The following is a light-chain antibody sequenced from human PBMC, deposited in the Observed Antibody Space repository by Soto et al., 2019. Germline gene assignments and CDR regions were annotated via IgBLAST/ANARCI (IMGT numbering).Light chain of an antibody. CDR1: QSISSW. J-gene: IGKJ3*01. CDR2: DVS. CDR3: QQYNSYLFT. V-gene: IGKV1-5*01. Sequence: DIQMTQSPSTLSASVGDRVTITCRAGQSISSWLAWYQQKPGTAPKLLIYDVSSLESGVPSRFSGSGSGTEFALTISSLQPYDFATYYCQQYNSYLFTFGPGTKVDIK.